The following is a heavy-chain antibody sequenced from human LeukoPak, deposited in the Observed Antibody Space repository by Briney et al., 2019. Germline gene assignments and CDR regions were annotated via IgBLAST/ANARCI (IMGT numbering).Heavy chain of an antibody. Sequence: SETLSLTCTVSGGSISSYYWSWIRQPAGKGLEWIGRIYSTGSTDYNPSLESRLTMSLDASRNQFSLKLSSVTAADTAVYYCARCIAAAGIEYFQHWGQGTLVTVSS. D-gene: IGHD6-13*01. V-gene: IGHV4-4*07. CDR2: IYSTGST. J-gene: IGHJ1*01. CDR3: ARCIAAAGIEYFQH. CDR1: GGSISSYY.